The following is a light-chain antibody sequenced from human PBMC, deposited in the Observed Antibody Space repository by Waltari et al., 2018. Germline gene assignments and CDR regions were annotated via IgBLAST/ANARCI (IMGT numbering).Light chain of an antibody. CDR1: QNVNSF. J-gene: IGKJ2*01. CDR3: QQRGNLPET. V-gene: IGKV3-11*01. CDR2: DAS. Sequence: EIVLTQSPGTRSLSPGDRATLSCRASQNVNSFLAWYQQKRGQAPRLLIYDASKRATGIPDRISGSGSGTDFTLTISSLEPEDFAIYYCQQRGNLPETFGRGTRVEMK.